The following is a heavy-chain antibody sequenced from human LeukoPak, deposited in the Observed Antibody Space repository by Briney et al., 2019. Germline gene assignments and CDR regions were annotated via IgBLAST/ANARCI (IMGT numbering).Heavy chain of an antibody. CDR2: ISSSSSTI. CDR3: ARVRGYSGYDPWVRYFDY. D-gene: IGHD5-12*01. Sequence: GGSLRLSCAASGFTFSSYSMTWVRQAPGKGLEWVSYISSSSSTIYYADSVKGRFTISRDNAKNSLYLQMNSLRAEDTAVYYCARVRGYSGYDPWVRYFDYWGQGTLVTVSS. CDR1: GFTFSSYS. J-gene: IGHJ4*02. V-gene: IGHV3-48*01.